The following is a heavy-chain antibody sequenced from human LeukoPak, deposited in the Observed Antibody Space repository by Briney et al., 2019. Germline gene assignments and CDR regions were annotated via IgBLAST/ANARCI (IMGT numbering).Heavy chain of an antibody. V-gene: IGHV3-7*01. J-gene: IGHJ4*02. Sequence: PGGSLRLSCVVSGFTFSNYWMSWVRQAPGKGLEWVANIKQDGSEKYYVDSVKGRFTISRDNAKNSPYLQMNSLRAEDTSVYYCARVKVDFWSGYFLYWGQGTLVTVSS. CDR2: IKQDGSEK. D-gene: IGHD3-3*01. CDR1: GFTFSNYW. CDR3: ARVKVDFWSGYFLY.